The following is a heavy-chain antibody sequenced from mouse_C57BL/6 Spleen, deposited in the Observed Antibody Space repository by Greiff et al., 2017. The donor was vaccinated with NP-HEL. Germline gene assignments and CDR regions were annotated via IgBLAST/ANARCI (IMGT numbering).Heavy chain of an antibody. Sequence: EVKLVESGAELVRPGASVKLSCTASGFNIKDDYMHWVKQRPEQGLEWIGWIDPENGDTEYASKFQGKATITADTSSNTAYLQLSSLTSEDTAVYYCTTPYSNSFDYWGQGTTLTVSS. V-gene: IGHV14-4*01. J-gene: IGHJ2*01. CDR2: IDPENGDT. CDR3: TTPYSNSFDY. CDR1: GFNIKDDY. D-gene: IGHD2-5*01.